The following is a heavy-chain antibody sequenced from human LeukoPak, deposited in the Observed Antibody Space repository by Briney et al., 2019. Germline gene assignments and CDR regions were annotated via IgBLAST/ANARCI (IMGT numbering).Heavy chain of an antibody. D-gene: IGHD2-2*01. CDR1: GFTFSSYA. CDR3: AKHSSTSPRDYYYYMDV. CDR2: ISGSGGST. J-gene: IGHJ6*03. V-gene: IGHV3-23*01. Sequence: GGSLRLSCAASGFTFSSYAMSWVRQAPGKGLEWVSAISGSGGSTYYADSVKGRFIISRDNSKYTLYLQMNSLRAEDTAVYYCAKHSSTSPRDYYYYMDVWGKGTTVTVSS.